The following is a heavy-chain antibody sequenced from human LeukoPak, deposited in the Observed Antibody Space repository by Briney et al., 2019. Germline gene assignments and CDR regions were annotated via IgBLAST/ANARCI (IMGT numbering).Heavy chain of an antibody. CDR3: ARSDIYCSGGSCPPNTFDAFDI. J-gene: IGHJ3*02. CDR1: GGSISPYY. V-gene: IGHV4-59*01. Sequence: SETLSLTCTVSGGSISPYYWSWIRQPPGKGLEWIAYIYNSGSTDYNPSLKSRVTISLDTSKTQFSLKMSSVTAADTAVYYCARSDIYCSGGSCPPNTFDAFDIWGQGTMVTVSS. D-gene: IGHD2-15*01. CDR2: IYNSGST.